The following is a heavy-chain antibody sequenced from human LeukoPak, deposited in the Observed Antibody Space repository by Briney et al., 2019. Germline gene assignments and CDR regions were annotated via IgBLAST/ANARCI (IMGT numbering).Heavy chain of an antibody. CDR2: ISDSGGST. Sequence: GGSLRLSCAASGFTFSSYAMSWVRQAPGKGLEWVSAISDSGGSTYYAGSVKGRFTISRDNSKNTLYLQMNSLRAEDTAVYYCAKGTYYYDSSGYHDYWGQGTLVTVSS. D-gene: IGHD3-22*01. CDR1: GFTFSSYA. V-gene: IGHV3-23*01. CDR3: AKGTYYYDSSGYHDY. J-gene: IGHJ4*02.